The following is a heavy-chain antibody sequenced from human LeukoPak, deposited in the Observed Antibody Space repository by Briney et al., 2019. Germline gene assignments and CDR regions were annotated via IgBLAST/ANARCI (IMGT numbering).Heavy chain of an antibody. Sequence: SETLYLTCAVYGGSFSGYYWSWIRQPPGKGLEWIGEINHSGSTNYNPSLKSRVTISVDTSKNQFSLKLSSVTAADTAVYYCARGRRFGDLRVEYYYYMDVWGKGTTVTVSS. J-gene: IGHJ6*03. CDR2: INHSGST. CDR1: GGSFSGYY. D-gene: IGHD3-10*01. CDR3: ARGRRFGDLRVEYYYYMDV. V-gene: IGHV4-34*01.